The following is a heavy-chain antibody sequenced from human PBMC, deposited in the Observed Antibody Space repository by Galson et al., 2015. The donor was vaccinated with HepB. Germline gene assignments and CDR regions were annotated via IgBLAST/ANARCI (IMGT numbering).Heavy chain of an antibody. CDR1: GFTFSSYS. J-gene: IGHJ4*02. CDR3: ARDPKSYYYDSSGYYLDY. Sequence: SLRLSCAASGFTFSSYSMNWVRQAPGKGLEWVSSISSSSSYIYYADSVKGRFTISRDNAKNSLYLQMNSLRAEDTAVYYCARDPKSYYYDSSGYYLDYWGQGTLVTVSS. CDR2: ISSSSSYI. V-gene: IGHV3-21*01. D-gene: IGHD3-22*01.